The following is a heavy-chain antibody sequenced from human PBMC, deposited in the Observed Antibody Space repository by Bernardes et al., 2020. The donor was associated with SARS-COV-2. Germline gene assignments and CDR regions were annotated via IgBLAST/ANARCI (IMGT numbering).Heavy chain of an antibody. V-gene: IGHV3-30-3*01. CDR2: ISYDGSNK. CDR3: ARDAGQYYYGSGANIFDY. J-gene: IGHJ4*02. D-gene: IGHD3-10*01. CDR1: GFTFSSYA. Sequence: GGSLRLSCAASGFTFSSYAMHWVRQAPGKGLEWVAVISYDGSNKYYADSVKGRFTISRDNSKNTLYLQMNSLRAEDTAVYYCARDAGQYYYGSGANIFDYWGQGTLVTVSS.